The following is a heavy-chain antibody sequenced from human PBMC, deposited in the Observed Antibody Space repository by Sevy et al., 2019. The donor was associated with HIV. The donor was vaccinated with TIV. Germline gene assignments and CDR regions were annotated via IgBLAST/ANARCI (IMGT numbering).Heavy chain of an antibody. CDR3: AKYGVDGGDFEAVRH. CDR2: MTGGGVTI. CDR1: GFPFGSYC. J-gene: IGHJ1*01. V-gene: IGHV3-23*01. Sequence: GGSLRLSCTGSGFPFGSYCMRWVRQAPGKGLEWVSSMTGGGVTIYYGDSVKGRFTFSRDNSKNTKYLEMNSLRIEDTAVDYRAKYGVDGGDFEAVRHWGQGTLVTVSS. D-gene: IGHD2-21*02.